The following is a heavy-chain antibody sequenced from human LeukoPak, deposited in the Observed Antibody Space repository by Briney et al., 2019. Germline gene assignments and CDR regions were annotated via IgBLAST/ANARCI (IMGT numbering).Heavy chain of an antibody. Sequence: ASVKVSCKASGGTFSSYAISWVRQAPGQGLEWMGRIIPILGIANYAQKFQGRVTITADKSTSTAYMELSSLRSEDTAVYYCASSACGGDCFDAFDTWGQGTMVTVSS. V-gene: IGHV1-69*04. D-gene: IGHD2-21*02. J-gene: IGHJ3*02. CDR1: GGTFSSYA. CDR2: IIPILGIA. CDR3: ASSACGGDCFDAFDT.